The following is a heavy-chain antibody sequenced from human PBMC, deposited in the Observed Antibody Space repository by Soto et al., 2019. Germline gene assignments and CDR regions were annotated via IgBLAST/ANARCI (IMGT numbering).Heavy chain of an antibody. D-gene: IGHD2-15*01. Sequence: QVQLVQSGAEVKKPGASVKVSCKASGYTFTNYAMHWVRQAPGQRRERMGWSNAGNGNTKYSQKFQGRVPITRDKSASTAYRELSSLRSEDTTVYYCAFGGTLSSFFAPWGRGTLVTVPS. CDR3: AFGGTLSSFFAP. V-gene: IGHV1-3*01. CDR2: SNAGNGNT. CDR1: GYTFTNYA. J-gene: IGHJ2*01.